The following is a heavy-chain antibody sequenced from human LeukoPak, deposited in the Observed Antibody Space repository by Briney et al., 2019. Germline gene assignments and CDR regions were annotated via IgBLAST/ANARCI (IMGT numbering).Heavy chain of an antibody. V-gene: IGHV3-66*01. J-gene: IGHJ4*02. Sequence: GGSLRLSCAASGFTVSSNYMSWVRQAPGKGLEWLSVLHNGGSTYYADSVKGRFTISRDDSKNTVYLQMNSLRAEDTAVYYCARDGGSWSRVPTWADYWGQGTLVTVSS. CDR2: LHNGGST. CDR3: ARDGGSWSRVPTWADY. CDR1: GFTVSSNY. D-gene: IGHD6-13*01.